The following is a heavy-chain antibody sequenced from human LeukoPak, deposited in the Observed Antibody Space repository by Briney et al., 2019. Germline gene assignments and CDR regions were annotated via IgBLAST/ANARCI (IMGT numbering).Heavy chain of an antibody. CDR2: MKQDGIQK. CDR1: VFTTSGYW. V-gene: IGHV3-7*05. J-gene: IGHJ4*02. CDR3: ARFRGTGLDY. Sequence: GGSLRVSSAASVFTTSGYWMFSVRQAPGKGLEWVANMKQDGIQKYYVDSVKGRFTSSSDNAKNSVYLQMNSLRAEAKGVYYCARFRGTGLDYWGQGTLVTVSS. D-gene: IGHD1-1*01.